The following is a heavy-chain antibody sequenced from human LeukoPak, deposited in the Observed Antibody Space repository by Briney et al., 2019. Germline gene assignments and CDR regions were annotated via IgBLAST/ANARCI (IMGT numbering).Heavy chain of an antibody. Sequence: GESLKISCKGSGYSFTTYWIAWVRQMPGKGLEWMGIIYPGDSDTRYRPSFQGQVTVSADKSITTAYLQWSSLKASDTAMYYCARWVTADRGKKDAFDVWGQGTMVTVSS. V-gene: IGHV5-51*01. D-gene: IGHD2-21*02. J-gene: IGHJ3*01. CDR3: ARWVTADRGKKDAFDV. CDR1: GYSFTTYW. CDR2: IYPGDSDT.